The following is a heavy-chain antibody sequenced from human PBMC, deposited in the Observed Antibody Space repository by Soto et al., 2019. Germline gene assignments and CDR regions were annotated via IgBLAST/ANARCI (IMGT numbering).Heavy chain of an antibody. V-gene: IGHV1-18*01. CDR2: ISAYNGNT. D-gene: IGHD3-3*01. Sequence: QVQLVQSGAEVKKPGASVKVSCKASGYTFTSYGISWVRQAPGQGLEWMGWISAYNGNTNYAQKLQGRVTMTTDTSTSTAYMELRGLRSDDTAVYYCARFGLEWLSPHYYYYYYMDVWGKGTPVTVSS. J-gene: IGHJ6*03. CDR3: ARFGLEWLSPHYYYYYYMDV. CDR1: GYTFTSYG.